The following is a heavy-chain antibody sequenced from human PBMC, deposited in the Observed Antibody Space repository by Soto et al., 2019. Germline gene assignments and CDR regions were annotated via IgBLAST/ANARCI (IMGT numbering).Heavy chain of an antibody. Sequence: PGGSLRLSCAASGFTFSSYDMHWVRQATGKGLEWVSAIGTAGDTYYPGSVKGRFTISRENAKNSLYLQMNSLRARDTAVYYCARGAISSSGYYYYYGMDVWGQGTTVTVSS. J-gene: IGHJ6*02. CDR3: ARGAISSSGYYYYYGMDV. CDR1: GFTFSSYD. D-gene: IGHD6-6*01. V-gene: IGHV3-13*01. CDR2: IGTAGDT.